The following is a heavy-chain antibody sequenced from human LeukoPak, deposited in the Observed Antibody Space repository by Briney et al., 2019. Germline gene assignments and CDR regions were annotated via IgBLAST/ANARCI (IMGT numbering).Heavy chain of an antibody. Sequence: PGESLKISCKGSGYSFTSYWIGWVRQMPGKGLEWMGIIYPSDSDTRYSPASQGQVTISADKSISTAYLQWSSLKASDTAMYYCARHSIAAGPLDYWGQGTLVTVSS. CDR3: ARHSIAAGPLDY. CDR1: GYSFTSYW. V-gene: IGHV5-51*01. CDR2: IYPSDSDT. J-gene: IGHJ4*02. D-gene: IGHD6-13*01.